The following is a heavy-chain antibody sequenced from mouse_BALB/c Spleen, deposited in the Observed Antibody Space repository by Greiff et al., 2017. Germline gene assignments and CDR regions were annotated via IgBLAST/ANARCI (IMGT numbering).Heavy chain of an antibody. CDR2: IWGDGST. V-gene: IGHV2-6-7*01. CDR1: GFSLTGYG. J-gene: IGHJ4*01. Sequence: VQRVESGPGLVAPSQSLSITCTVSGFSLTGYGVNWVRQPPGKGLEWLGMIWGDGSTDYNSALKSRLSISKDNSKSQVFLKMNSLQTDDTARYYCAREGGYYAMDYWGQGTSVTVSS. CDR3: AREGGYYAMDY.